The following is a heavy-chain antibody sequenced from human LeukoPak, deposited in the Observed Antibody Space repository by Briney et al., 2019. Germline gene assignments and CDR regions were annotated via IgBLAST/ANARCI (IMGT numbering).Heavy chain of an antibody. Sequence: SETLSLTCTVSGGPITSTTHYWGWIRQPPGKGLEWIATISHSGSTYYNPSLKSQVTISVDTSKNQFSLKLSSVTAADTAVYYCARGGLDYFDSWGQGTLVTVSS. V-gene: IGHV4-39*07. CDR3: ARGGLDYFDS. D-gene: IGHD6-19*01. CDR1: GGPITSTTHY. J-gene: IGHJ4*02. CDR2: ISHSGST.